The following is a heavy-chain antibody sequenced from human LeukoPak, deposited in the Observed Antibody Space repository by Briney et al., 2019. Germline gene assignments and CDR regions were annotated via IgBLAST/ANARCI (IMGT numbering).Heavy chain of an antibody. D-gene: IGHD4-23*01. V-gene: IGHV3-48*03. CDR3: ARDTAVSDFDY. CDR1: GFTFSSYE. CDR2: ISRSGDST. Sequence: GGSLRLSCAASGFTFSSYEMNWVRQAPGKGLEWVSAISRSGDSTYYADSVKGRFTISRDNAKNSLYLQMNSLRAEDTAVYYCARDTAVSDFDYWGQGTLVTVPS. J-gene: IGHJ4*02.